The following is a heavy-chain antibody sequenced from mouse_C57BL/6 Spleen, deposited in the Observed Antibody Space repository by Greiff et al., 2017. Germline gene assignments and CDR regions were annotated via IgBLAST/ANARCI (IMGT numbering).Heavy chain of an antibody. J-gene: IGHJ2*01. CDR3: ARFPVITTGGGFDY. CDR1: GYTFTSHW. D-gene: IGHD1-1*01. Sequence: QVQLQQSGAELAKPGASVKLSCKASGYTFTSHWMHWVKPRPGQGLEWIGYINPCSGYTKYNQKFKDKATWTADKSSSTAYMQLSSLTYEDSAVYYCARFPVITTGGGFDYWGQGTTRTVSS. V-gene: IGHV1-7*01. CDR2: INPCSGYT.